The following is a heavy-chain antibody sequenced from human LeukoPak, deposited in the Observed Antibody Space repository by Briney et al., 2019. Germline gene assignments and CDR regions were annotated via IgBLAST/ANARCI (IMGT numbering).Heavy chain of an antibody. Sequence: GASVKVSCKASGGTFSSYAISWVRQAPGQGLEWMGGIIPIFGTANYAQKFQGRVTITADESTSTAYMELSSLRSEDTAVYYCAREGYCTNGVCHYYYYGMDVWGQGTTVTVS. J-gene: IGHJ6*02. CDR1: GGTFSSYA. D-gene: IGHD2-8*01. CDR2: IIPIFGTA. CDR3: AREGYCTNGVCHYYYYGMDV. V-gene: IGHV1-69*13.